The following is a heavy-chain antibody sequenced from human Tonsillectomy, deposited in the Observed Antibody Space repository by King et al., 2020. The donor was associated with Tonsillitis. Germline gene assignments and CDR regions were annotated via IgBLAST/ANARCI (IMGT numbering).Heavy chain of an antibody. CDR2: IWNDGSNE. J-gene: IGHJ4*02. Sequence: VQLVESGGGVVQPGRSLRLSCTASGFTFSRHGMHWVRQAPGKGLEWVAVIWNDGSNEYYADSVKGRFTISRDNFRNTQYLQMNSLRADDTAVYYCARDHYRTYSILDYWGQGTLVTVSS. D-gene: IGHD2-21*01. V-gene: IGHV3-33*08. CDR3: ARDHYRTYSILDY. CDR1: GFTFSRHG.